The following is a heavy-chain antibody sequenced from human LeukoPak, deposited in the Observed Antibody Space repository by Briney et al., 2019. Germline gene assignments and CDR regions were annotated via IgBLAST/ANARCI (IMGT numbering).Heavy chain of an antibody. V-gene: IGHV1-69*13. CDR3: ARGPRGGSGYLSMDV. CDR1: GGTFSSYA. J-gene: IGHJ6*03. CDR2: IIPIFGTA. D-gene: IGHD3-3*01. Sequence: GASVKVSCKASGGTFSSYAISWVRQAPGQGLEWMGGIIPIFGTANYAQKFQGRVTITADESTSTAYMELSSLRSEDTAVYYCARGPRGGSGYLSMDVWGKGTTVTVSS.